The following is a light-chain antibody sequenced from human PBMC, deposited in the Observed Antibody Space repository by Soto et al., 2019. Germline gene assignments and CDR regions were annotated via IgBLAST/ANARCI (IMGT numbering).Light chain of an antibody. V-gene: IGKV4-1*01. CDR2: WAS. J-gene: IGKJ4*01. CDR1: QSLLYTSNSKNY. Sequence: DIVMTQFPDSLAVSLGERATINCKSSQSLLYTSNSKNYLAWYQQKAGQPPKLLIYWASARESGVPDRFSGSGSGTDFNLTISSLQAEDVAVYYCQQYYSTPLAFGGGTKLEIK. CDR3: QQYYSTPLA.